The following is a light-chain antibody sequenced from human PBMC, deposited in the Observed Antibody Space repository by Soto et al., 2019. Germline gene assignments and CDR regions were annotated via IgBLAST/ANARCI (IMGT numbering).Light chain of an antibody. V-gene: IGLV1-44*01. CDR3: EAWDDSLNGRVL. CDR2: NNN. CDR1: KSNIGNNA. Sequence: QSVLTQPPSASGTPGQRVTISCSGSKSNIGNNAVNWYQQLPGTAPKLLIFNNNQRPSGVPDRFSGSKSGTSASLAISGLQSEDEAEYYWEAWDDSLNGRVLFGGGTKLTVL. J-gene: IGLJ2*01.